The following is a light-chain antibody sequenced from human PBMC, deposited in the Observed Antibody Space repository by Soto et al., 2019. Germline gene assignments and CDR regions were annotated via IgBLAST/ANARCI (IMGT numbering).Light chain of an antibody. CDR3: QQYNSYSLLT. CDR1: QSISSW. V-gene: IGKV1-5*01. J-gene: IGKJ4*01. CDR2: DAS. Sequence: DIQMTQSPSTLSASVGDRVTITCRASQSISSWLAWYQQKPGKAPKLLIYDASSLERGVPSRFSGSGSGTEFTLTISSLQPDDFATYSCQQYNSYSLLTFGGGTKVEIK.